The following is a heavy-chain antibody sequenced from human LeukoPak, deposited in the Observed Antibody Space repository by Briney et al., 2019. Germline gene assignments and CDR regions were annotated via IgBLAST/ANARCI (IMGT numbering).Heavy chain of an antibody. CDR2: INHSGST. CDR1: GGSISGYY. V-gene: IGHV4-34*01. D-gene: IGHD6-19*01. J-gene: IGHJ4*02. Sequence: SETLSLTCAVYGGSISGYYWSWIRQPPGKGLEWIGEINHSGSTNYNPSLKSRVTISVDTSKNQFSLKLSSVTAADTTVYYCARGRQWLDYFDYWGQGTLVTVFS. CDR3: ARGRQWLDYFDY.